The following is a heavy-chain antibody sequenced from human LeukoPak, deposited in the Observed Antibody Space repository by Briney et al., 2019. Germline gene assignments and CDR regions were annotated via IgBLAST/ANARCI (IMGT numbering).Heavy chain of an antibody. D-gene: IGHD3-3*01. CDR1: GFTFSSYA. J-gene: IGHJ6*03. CDR2: ISGSGGST. V-gene: IGHV3-23*01. CDR3: AKGNDFWSGYHYYYYMDV. Sequence: GGSLRLSCAATGFTFSSYAMSWVRQAPGKGLEWVSAISGSGGSTYYADSVKGRFTISRDNSKNTLYLQMNSLRAEDTAVYYCAKGNDFWSGYHYYYYMDVWGKGTTVTVSS.